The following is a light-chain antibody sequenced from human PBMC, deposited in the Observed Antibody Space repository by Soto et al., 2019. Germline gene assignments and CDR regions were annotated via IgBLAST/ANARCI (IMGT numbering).Light chain of an antibody. CDR2: EVS. V-gene: IGLV2-14*01. CDR1: SSDVGYYNY. Sequence: QSALTQPASVSGSPGQSITISCTGTSSDVGYYNYISWYQQHPGRAPKLMIYEVSDRPSGVSNRFSGPKSGNTAFLTISGLQAEDEADYYCSSSTGVTVVFGGGTKLTVL. CDR3: SSSTGVTVV. J-gene: IGLJ2*01.